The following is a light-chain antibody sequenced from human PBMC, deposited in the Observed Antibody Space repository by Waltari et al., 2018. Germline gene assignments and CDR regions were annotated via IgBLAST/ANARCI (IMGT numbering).Light chain of an antibody. J-gene: IGKJ1*01. CDR2: WAS. Sequence: DIVMTQSPNSRAVSLGERATISCKSSQSILSSSNNRNFLSWYQQKPGQPPKLLIYWASTRESGVPDRFSGSGSGTEFTLTISSLQAEDVAVYYCQQYYSDKTFGQGTKVEIK. V-gene: IGKV4-1*01. CDR3: QQYYSDKT. CDR1: QSILSSSNNRNF.